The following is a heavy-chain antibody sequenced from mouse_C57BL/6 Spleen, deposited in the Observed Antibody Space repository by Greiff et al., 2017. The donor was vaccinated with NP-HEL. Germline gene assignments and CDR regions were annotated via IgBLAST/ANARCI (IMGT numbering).Heavy chain of an antibody. Sequence: QVQLQQSGAELVKPGASVKISCKASGYSFSSYWMNWVNQRPGKGLEWIGHIYPGDGDTNYNCKFKGKATLTADKSSSTAYMQLSSLTSEDSAVYFWTRERVVGTDGDMECWGQGTSVTVSS. D-gene: IGHD1-1*01. CDR3: TRERVVGTDGDMEC. CDR1: GYSFSSYW. J-gene: IGHJ4*01. V-gene: IGHV1-80*01. CDR2: IYPGDGDT.